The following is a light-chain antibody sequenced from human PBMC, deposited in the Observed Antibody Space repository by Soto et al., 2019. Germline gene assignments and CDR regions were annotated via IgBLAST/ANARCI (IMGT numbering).Light chain of an antibody. CDR3: CSYTSSSTPWV. CDR1: SSDVGGYNY. V-gene: IGLV2-14*03. Sequence: QSALTQPASVSGSPGQSITISCTGTSSDVGGYNYVSWYQQHPGKAPKLMIYDVSDRPSGVSNRFSASKSGNTASLTISGLQAEDEADYYCCSYTSSSTPWVFGTGNKVTVL. J-gene: IGLJ1*01. CDR2: DVS.